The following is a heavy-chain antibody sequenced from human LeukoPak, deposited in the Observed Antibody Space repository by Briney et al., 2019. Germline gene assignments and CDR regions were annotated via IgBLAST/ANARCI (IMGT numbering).Heavy chain of an antibody. Sequence: SQTLSLTCTVSGGSISSGVYYWSWIRQPPGKGREWIGYIYYSGGTYYNPSLKSRVTISVDTSKNQFSLKLSSVTAADTAVYYCARDGPPYCGGDCYSRYFQHWGQGTLVTVSS. J-gene: IGHJ1*01. CDR2: IYYSGGT. V-gene: IGHV4-30-4*08. CDR3: ARDGPPYCGGDCYSRYFQH. D-gene: IGHD2-21*01. CDR1: GGSISSGVYY.